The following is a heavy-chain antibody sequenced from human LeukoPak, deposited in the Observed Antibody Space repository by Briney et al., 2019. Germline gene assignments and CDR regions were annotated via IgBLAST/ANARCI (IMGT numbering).Heavy chain of an antibody. CDR1: GYTSTSYD. V-gene: IGHV1-8*01. CDR3: ARVGRCTNGVCSIDY. CDR2: MNPNSGNT. D-gene: IGHD2-8*01. Sequence: GASVKVSCKASGYTSTSYDINWVRQATGQGLEWMGWMNPNSGNTGYAQKFQGRVTMTRNTSISTAYMELSSLRSEDTAVYYCARVGRCTNGVCSIDYWGQGTLVTVSS. J-gene: IGHJ4*02.